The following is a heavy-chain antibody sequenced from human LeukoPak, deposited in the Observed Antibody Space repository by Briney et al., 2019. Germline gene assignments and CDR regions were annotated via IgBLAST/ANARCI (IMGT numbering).Heavy chain of an antibody. J-gene: IGHJ4*02. V-gene: IGHV3-23*01. CDR2: ISSSGGST. CDR3: AMGYYYDSSGYDY. D-gene: IGHD3-22*01. CDR1: GFTFSSFA. Sequence: GGSLGLSRAASGFTFSSFAMSWVRQAPGKGLEWVSVISSSGGSTYYADSVKGLFTISRDNSKNTLYLQMNSLRAEDTAVYYCAMGYYYDSSGYDYWGQGTLVTVSS.